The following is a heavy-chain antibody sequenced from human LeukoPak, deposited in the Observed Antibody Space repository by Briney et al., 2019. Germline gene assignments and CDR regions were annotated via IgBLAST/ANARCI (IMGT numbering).Heavy chain of an antibody. J-gene: IGHJ4*02. CDR3: AKEGYSSSWYRGSGLYYFDY. Sequence: PGGSLRLSCAASGFTFSSYGMHWVRQAPGKGLEWVAVISYDGSNKYYADSVKGRFTISRDNSKNTLYLRMNSLRAEDTAVYYCAKEGYSSSWYRGSGLYYFDYWGQGTLVTVSS. V-gene: IGHV3-30*18. CDR2: ISYDGSNK. CDR1: GFTFSSYG. D-gene: IGHD6-13*01.